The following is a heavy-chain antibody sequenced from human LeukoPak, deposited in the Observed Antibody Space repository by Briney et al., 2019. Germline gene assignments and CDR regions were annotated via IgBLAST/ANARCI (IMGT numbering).Heavy chain of an antibody. Sequence: GGSLRLSCAASGFTFSSYGMHWVRQAPSKGLEWVAVIWYDGSNKYYADSVKGRFTISRDNSKNTLYLQMNSLRAEDTAVYYCAREAGSSGYLDYWGQGTLVTVSS. D-gene: IGHD3-22*01. CDR1: GFTFSSYG. V-gene: IGHV3-33*01. CDR2: IWYDGSNK. J-gene: IGHJ4*02. CDR3: AREAGSSGYLDY.